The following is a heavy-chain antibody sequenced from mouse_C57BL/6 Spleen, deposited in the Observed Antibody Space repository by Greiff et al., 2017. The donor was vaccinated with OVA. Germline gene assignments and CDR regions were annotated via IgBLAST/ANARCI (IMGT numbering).Heavy chain of an antibody. J-gene: IGHJ2*01. CDR1: GYTFTDYN. CDR3: ARGDYYFDY. Sequence: VQLKQSGPDLVKPGASVKIPCKASGYTFTDYNMDWVRQSPGKSLEWIGDINPNNGGTFYTEKFKGKVTLTVDKSSSTAYMELRSLTSEDTAIYYCARGDYYFDYWGKGTTLTVSS. D-gene: IGHD3-3*01. CDR2: INPNNGGT. V-gene: IGHV1-18*01.